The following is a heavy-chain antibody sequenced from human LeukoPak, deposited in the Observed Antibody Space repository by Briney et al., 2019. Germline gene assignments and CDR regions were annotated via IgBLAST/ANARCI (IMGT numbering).Heavy chain of an antibody. Sequence: KPSETLSLTCAVYGGSFSGYYWSWIRQPPGKGLEWIGEINHSGSTNYNPSLKSRVTISVDTSKNQFSLKLSSVTAADTAVYYCARVARITIFGVGKYYFDYWGQGTLVTVSS. CDR3: ARVARITIFGVGKYYFDY. CDR1: GGSFSGYY. D-gene: IGHD3-3*01. V-gene: IGHV4-34*01. J-gene: IGHJ4*02. CDR2: INHSGST.